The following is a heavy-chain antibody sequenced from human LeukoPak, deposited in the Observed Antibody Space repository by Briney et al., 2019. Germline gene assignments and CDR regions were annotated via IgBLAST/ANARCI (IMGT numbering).Heavy chain of an antibody. D-gene: IGHD6-13*01. CDR1: GGSISSGGYY. Sequence: SQTLSLTCTVSGGSISSGGYYWSWIRQHPGKGLEWIGYIYYSGSTYYNPSLKSRVTISVDTSKNQFSLKLSSVAAADTAVYYCARVIGHSSSWFPDYWGQGTLVTVSS. CDR2: IYYSGST. J-gene: IGHJ4*02. CDR3: ARVIGHSSSWFPDY. V-gene: IGHV4-31*03.